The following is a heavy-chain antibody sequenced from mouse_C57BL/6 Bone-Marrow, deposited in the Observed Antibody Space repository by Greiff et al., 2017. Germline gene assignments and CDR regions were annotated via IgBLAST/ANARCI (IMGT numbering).Heavy chain of an antibody. CDR3: AREGGY. J-gene: IGHJ2*01. CDR1: GFTFGDSG. CDR2: ISSGRSTI. Sequence: DVTLVESGGGLVKPGGSLKLSCAASGFTFGDSGMHCVRQAPDKGLEWVAYISSGRSTISYADPVTGRFPISRDNAKNTLFLQMTSLRSEDMAMYYCAREGGYWGQGTTLTVSS. V-gene: IGHV5-17*01.